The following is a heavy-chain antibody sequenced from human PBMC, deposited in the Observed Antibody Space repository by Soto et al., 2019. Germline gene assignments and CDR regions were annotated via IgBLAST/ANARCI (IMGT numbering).Heavy chain of an antibody. J-gene: IGHJ3*02. CDR2: IKQDGSEK. D-gene: IGHD3-9*01. Sequence: GGSLRLSCAASGFAFSSYWMSWVRQAPGKGLEWVANIKQDGSEKYYVDSVKGRFTISRDNAKNSLYLQMNSLRAEDTAVYYCARDPILGAFDIWGQGTMVTVSS. CDR3: ARDPILGAFDI. CDR1: GFAFSSYW. V-gene: IGHV3-7*01.